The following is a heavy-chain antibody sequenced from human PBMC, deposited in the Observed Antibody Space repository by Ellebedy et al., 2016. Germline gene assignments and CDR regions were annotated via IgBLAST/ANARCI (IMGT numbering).Heavy chain of an antibody. V-gene: IGHV3-48*04. CDR1: GVTLSSFG. Sequence: GESLKISCAASGVTLSSFGMNWVRQAPGRGLEWVSYISSSSGTIYYADSVKGRFTISRDNAKNSLYLQMNSLRAEDTAVYSCARVHDHGHYGLGYWGQGTPVTVSS. D-gene: IGHD4-17*01. CDR3: ARVHDHGHYGLGY. CDR2: ISSSSGTI. J-gene: IGHJ4*02.